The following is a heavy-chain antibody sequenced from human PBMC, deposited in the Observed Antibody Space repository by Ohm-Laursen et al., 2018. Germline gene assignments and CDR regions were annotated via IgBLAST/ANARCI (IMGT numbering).Heavy chain of an antibody. CDR3: AKRGYCSGGSCYEGLDP. D-gene: IGHD2-15*01. J-gene: IGHJ5*02. V-gene: IGHV3-23*01. CDR1: GFTFTSYA. CDR2: ISGSGSST. Sequence: SLRLSCAASGFTFTSYAMSWVRQAPGKGLEWVSAISGSGSSTYYADSVKGRFTISRDNSKNTLYLQMNSLRAEDTAVYYCAKRGYCSGGSCYEGLDPWGQGTLVTVSS.